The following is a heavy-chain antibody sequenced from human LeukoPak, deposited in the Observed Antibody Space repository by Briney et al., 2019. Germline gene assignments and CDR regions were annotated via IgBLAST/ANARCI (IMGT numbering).Heavy chain of an antibody. D-gene: IGHD4-17*01. Sequence: SVKVSCKASGGTFSSYAISWVRQAPGQGLEWVGGIIPIFGTANYAQKFQGRVTITADESTSTAYMELSSLRSEDTAVYYCARNYGDYVSSDYWGQGTLVTVSS. CDR1: GGTFSSYA. CDR3: ARNYGDYVSSDY. V-gene: IGHV1-69*13. J-gene: IGHJ4*02. CDR2: IIPIFGTA.